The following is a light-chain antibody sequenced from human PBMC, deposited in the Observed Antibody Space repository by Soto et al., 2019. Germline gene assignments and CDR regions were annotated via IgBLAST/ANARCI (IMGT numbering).Light chain of an antibody. Sequence: QSVLTQPASVSGSPRQSITSSCTGTSSDVGNYNYVSWYQQYPGRVPKLLIYMVSNRASGVSNRFSGSKSGNTASLTISGLQAEDEADYFCTSPTPGSLYVFGTGTKVTVL. CDR2: MVS. CDR3: TSPTPGSLYV. J-gene: IGLJ1*01. CDR1: SSDVGNYNY. V-gene: IGLV2-14*01.